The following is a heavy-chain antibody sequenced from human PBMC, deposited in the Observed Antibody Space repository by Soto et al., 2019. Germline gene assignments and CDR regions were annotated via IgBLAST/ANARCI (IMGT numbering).Heavy chain of an antibody. J-gene: IGHJ4*02. Sequence: QVQLVQSGPEVKKPGASVRVSCMTSGCAFTSYGVNWVRQAPGQGLEWMGWIAPHSGRTTYLPKFQGRVTITADAATNTAYMELGSLSSDDTGIYFCARAATGSYHSAYWGQGTVVTVSS. V-gene: IGHV1-18*04. CDR1: GCAFTSYG. D-gene: IGHD3-10*01. CDR3: ARAATGSYHSAY. CDR2: IAPHSGRT.